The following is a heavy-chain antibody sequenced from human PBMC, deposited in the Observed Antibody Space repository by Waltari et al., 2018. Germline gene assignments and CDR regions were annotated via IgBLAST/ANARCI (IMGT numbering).Heavy chain of an antibody. CDR1: GGTFSSYT. D-gene: IGHD3-3*01. CDR3: ARGAGLFKEWLWDP. J-gene: IGHJ5*02. Sequence: QVPLVQSGAEVKKPGSSVKVSCQASGGTFSSYTISWVRPSPGQGLEWMGRIIPILGIANYGQKFQGRVTITAEKDTSTAYMELSSLRSEDTAVYYGARGAGLFKEWLWDPWGQGTLVTVSS. CDR2: IIPILGIA. V-gene: IGHV1-69*02.